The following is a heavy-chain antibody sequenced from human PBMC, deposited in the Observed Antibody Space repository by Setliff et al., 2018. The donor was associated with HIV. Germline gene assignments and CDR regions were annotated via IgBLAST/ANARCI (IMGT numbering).Heavy chain of an antibody. J-gene: IGHJ4*01. Sequence: KASETLSLTCAVYGGSFSAYHWSWIRQTPGKGLEWLGEINHSGSTAYNLALESRVSMSVDASKSHFSLGLTSVTAADTAVYYCARGREASVPAAKGPFFDYWGQGILVTISS. D-gene: IGHD2-2*01. CDR1: GGSFSAYH. CDR2: INHSGST. CDR3: ARGREASVPAAKGPFFDY. V-gene: IGHV4-34*01.